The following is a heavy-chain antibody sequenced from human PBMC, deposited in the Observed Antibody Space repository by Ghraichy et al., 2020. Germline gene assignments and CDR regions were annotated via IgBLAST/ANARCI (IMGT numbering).Heavy chain of an antibody. CDR3: ARERYYYDSSGYYFDY. D-gene: IGHD3-22*01. CDR2: IYSGGST. V-gene: IGHV3-53*01. J-gene: IGHJ4*02. CDR1: GFTVSSNY. Sequence: GGSLRLSCAASGFTVSSNYMSWVRQAPGKGLEWVSVIYSGGSTYYVDSVKGRFTISRDNSKNTLYLQMNSLRAEDTAVYYCARERYYYDSSGYYFDYWGQGTLVTVSS.